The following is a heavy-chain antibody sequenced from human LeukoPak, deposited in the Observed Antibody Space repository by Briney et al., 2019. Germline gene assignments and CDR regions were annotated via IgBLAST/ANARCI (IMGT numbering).Heavy chain of an antibody. CDR1: GGSFSGYY. D-gene: IGHD6-13*01. Sequence: KPSETLSLTCAVYGGSFSGYYWSWIRQPPGKGLEWIGEIYHSGSTNYNPSLKSRVTISVDKSKNQFSLKLSSVTAADTAVYYCARLWQQRGENWFAPGGQGTLVTVSS. CDR3: ARLWQQRGENWFAP. J-gene: IGHJ5*02. V-gene: IGHV4-34*01. CDR2: IYHSGST.